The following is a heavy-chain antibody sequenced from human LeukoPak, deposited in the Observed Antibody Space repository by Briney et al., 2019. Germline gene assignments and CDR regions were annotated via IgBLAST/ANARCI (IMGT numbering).Heavy chain of an antibody. CDR3: ARDVEVRFYNWFDP. CDR2: INHSGST. D-gene: IGHD3-3*01. V-gene: IGHV4-34*01. Sequence: PSETLSLTCAVYGGSFSGYYWSWIRQPPGKGLEWIGEINHSGSTNYNPSLKSRVTISVDTSKNQFSLKLSSVTAADTAVYYCARDVEVRFYNWFDPWGHGTLVTVSS. J-gene: IGHJ5*02. CDR1: GGSFSGYY.